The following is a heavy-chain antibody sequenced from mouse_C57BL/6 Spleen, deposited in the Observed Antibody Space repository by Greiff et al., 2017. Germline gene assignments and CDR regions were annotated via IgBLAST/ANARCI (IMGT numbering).Heavy chain of an antibody. CDR2: INPNNGGT. D-gene: IGHD2-3*01. J-gene: IGHJ1*03. V-gene: IGHV1-26*01. CDR3: ARRDDGYYSYWYFDV. Sequence: VQLQQSGPELVKPGASVKISCKASGYTFTDYYMNWVKQSHGKSLEWIGDINPNNGGTSYNQKFKGKATLTVCKSSSTAYMELSSLTSEDSAVYYCARRDDGYYSYWYFDVWGTGTTVTVSS. CDR1: GYTFTDYY.